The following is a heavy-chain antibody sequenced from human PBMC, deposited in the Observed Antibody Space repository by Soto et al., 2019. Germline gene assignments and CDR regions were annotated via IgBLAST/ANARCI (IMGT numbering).Heavy chain of an antibody. Sequence: QVQLQESGPGLVKPSETLSLTCTVSGDSISNVYWSWIRQPARKGLESMGRVSASARSNYNPSLQRRVTMSLDTSKNRFSLRLTSVAAADTAVYFCATGMGRYLDLWGRGTLVIVSS. CDR1: GDSISNVY. D-gene: IGHD2-8*01. CDR2: VSASARS. CDR3: ATGMGRYLDL. J-gene: IGHJ2*01. V-gene: IGHV4-4*07.